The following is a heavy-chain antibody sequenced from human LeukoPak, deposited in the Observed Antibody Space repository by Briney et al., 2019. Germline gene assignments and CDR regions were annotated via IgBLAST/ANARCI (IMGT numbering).Heavy chain of an antibody. Sequence: GGSLRLSCAASGFTVSSNYMSWVRQAPGKGLEWASVIYSGGSTYYADSVKGRFTISRDNSKNTLYLQMNSLRAEDTAVYYCARDREDIVVVPAASYYYYYYMDVWGKGTTVTISS. CDR3: ARDREDIVVVPAASYYYYYYMDV. CDR1: GFTVSSNY. CDR2: IYSGGST. J-gene: IGHJ6*03. V-gene: IGHV3-53*01. D-gene: IGHD2-2*01.